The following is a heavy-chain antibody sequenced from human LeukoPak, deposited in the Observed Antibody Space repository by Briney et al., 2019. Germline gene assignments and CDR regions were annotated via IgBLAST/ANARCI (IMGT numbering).Heavy chain of an antibody. D-gene: IGHD3-10*01. CDR1: GFTVSSNY. CDR3: ARVPRRRGFGELLQAGYYFDY. Sequence: GGSLRLSCAASGFTVSSNYMSWVRQAPGKGLEWVSVIYSGGSTYYADSVKGRFTFSRDNSKNTLYLQMNSLRAEETAVYYCARVPRRRGFGELLQAGYYFDYWGQGTLVTVSS. CDR2: IYSGGST. V-gene: IGHV3-66*01. J-gene: IGHJ4*02.